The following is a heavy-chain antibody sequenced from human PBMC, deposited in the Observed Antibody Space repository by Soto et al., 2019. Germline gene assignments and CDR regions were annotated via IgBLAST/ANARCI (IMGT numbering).Heavy chain of an antibody. V-gene: IGHV2-5*02. CDR2: IYWDDDK. CDR3: AHTLWFGEFPDFDY. Sequence: QIILKESGPTLVKPTQTLTLTCTFSGFSLSTSGVGVGWIRQPPGKALEWLALIYWDDDKRYSPSLKSRLTITKDTSKNQVVLTMTNMDPVDTATYYCAHTLWFGEFPDFDYWGQGTLVTVSS. J-gene: IGHJ4*02. D-gene: IGHD3-10*01. CDR1: GFSLSTSGVG.